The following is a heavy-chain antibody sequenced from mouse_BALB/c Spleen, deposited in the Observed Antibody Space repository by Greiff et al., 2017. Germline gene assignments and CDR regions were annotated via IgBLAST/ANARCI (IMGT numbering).Heavy chain of an antibody. D-gene: IGHD2-4*01. V-gene: IGHV7-3*02. Sequence: EVKLVESGGGLVQPGGSLRLSCATSGFTFTDYYMSWVRQPPGKALEWLGFIRNKANGYTTEYSASVKGRFTISRDNSQSILYLQMNTLRAEDSATYYCASYDYGGAMDYWGQGTSVTVSS. J-gene: IGHJ4*01. CDR3: ASYDYGGAMDY. CDR2: IRNKANGYTT. CDR1: GFTFTDYY.